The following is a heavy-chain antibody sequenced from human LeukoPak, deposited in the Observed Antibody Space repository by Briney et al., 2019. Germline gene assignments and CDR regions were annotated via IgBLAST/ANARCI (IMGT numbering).Heavy chain of an antibody. CDR1: GFTVSSNY. CDR2: IYSGGST. Sequence: GGSVRLSCAASGFTVSSNYMSWVRQAPGKGLEWVSVIYSGGSTYYADSVKGRFTISRDNSKNTLYLQMNSLRAGDTAVYYCARDRRGDYYYYYMDVWGKGTTVTISS. CDR3: ARDRRGDYYYYYMDV. V-gene: IGHV3-66*01. J-gene: IGHJ6*03. D-gene: IGHD4-17*01.